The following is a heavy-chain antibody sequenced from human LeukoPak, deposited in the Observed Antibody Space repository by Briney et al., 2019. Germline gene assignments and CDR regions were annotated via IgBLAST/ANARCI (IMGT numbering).Heavy chain of an antibody. D-gene: IGHD6-13*01. V-gene: IGHV4-39*07. Sequence: ETLSLTCTVSGGSITSSSYYWGWIRQPPGKGLEWIASIYYTGSTYYNPSLKSRVTISVDTSKNQFSLKLSSVTAADTAVYYCARADYSSTWSHDYYYMDVWGKGTTVTVSS. CDR3: ARADYSSTWSHDYYYMDV. CDR2: IYYTGST. J-gene: IGHJ6*03. CDR1: GGSITSSSYY.